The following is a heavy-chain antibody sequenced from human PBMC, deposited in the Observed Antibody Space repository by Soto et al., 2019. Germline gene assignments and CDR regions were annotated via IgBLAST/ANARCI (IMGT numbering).Heavy chain of an antibody. CDR3: VRVGFVAISTILNYYYYVMDV. CDR1: GDSVSSNSAA. J-gene: IGHJ6*02. V-gene: IGHV6-1*01. D-gene: IGHD5-12*01. CDR2: TYYRSKWYN. Sequence: PSQTLSLTCAISGDSVSSNSAAWNWIRQSPSRGLEWLGRTYYRSKWYNDYAVSVKSRITINPDTSKNQFSLQLNSVTPEDTAVYYCVRVGFVAISTILNYYYYVMDVWGQGTTVTVSS.